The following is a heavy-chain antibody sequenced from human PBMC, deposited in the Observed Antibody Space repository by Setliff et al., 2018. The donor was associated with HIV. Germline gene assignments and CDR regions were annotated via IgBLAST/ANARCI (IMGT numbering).Heavy chain of an antibody. CDR2: INQDGSEK. CDR3: ARARRDASGYWGHFFYYMDV. J-gene: IGHJ6*03. V-gene: IGHV3-7*03. Sequence: GGSLRLSCAASGFTFSDYWMTWVRQAPGKGLEWVANINQDGSEKYHVGSVKGRFTISGDNAKSSLYLQMSSLTADDTAAYYCARARRDASGYWGHFFYYMDVWGKGTTVTVSS. D-gene: IGHD3-22*01. CDR1: GFTFSDYW.